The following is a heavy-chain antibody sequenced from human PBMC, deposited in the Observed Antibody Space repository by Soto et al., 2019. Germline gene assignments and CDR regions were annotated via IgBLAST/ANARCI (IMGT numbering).Heavy chain of an antibody. CDR2: INPNSGGT. CDR3: ARDCGVTTVLTNWFDP. CDR1: GYTFTDYY. D-gene: IGHD4-17*01. Sequence: ASVKVSCKASGYTFTDYYIQWIRQAPGQGPEWMGWINPNSGGTYYAQKFEGRVTMTRDTSVNTAYMELRILGSDDTAPYYCARDCGVTTVLTNWFDPWGQGTLVTVSS. J-gene: IGHJ5*02. V-gene: IGHV1-2*02.